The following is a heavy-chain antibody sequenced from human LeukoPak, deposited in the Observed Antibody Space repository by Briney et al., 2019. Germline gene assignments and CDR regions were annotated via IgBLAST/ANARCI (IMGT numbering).Heavy chain of an antibody. Sequence: TGGSLRLSCASAEFTFSSYSMTWVRKAPGKGLEWVSYISSSSSTIYYADSVKGRFTISRDNAKNSLYLQMNSLRDEDTAVYYCARDQQLDFDYWGQGTLVTVSS. CDR2: ISSSSSTI. D-gene: IGHD6-13*01. V-gene: IGHV3-48*02. CDR3: ARDQQLDFDY. CDR1: EFTFSSYS. J-gene: IGHJ4*02.